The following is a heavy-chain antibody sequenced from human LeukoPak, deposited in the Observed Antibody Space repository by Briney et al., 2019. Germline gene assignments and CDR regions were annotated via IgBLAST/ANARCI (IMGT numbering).Heavy chain of an antibody. CDR3: ARGVYGPRYFDY. V-gene: IGHV4-59*01. CDR1: GGSISSYY. Sequence: SETLSLTCTVSGGSISSYYWSWIRQPPGKGLEWIGYIYYSGSTNYNPSLKSRVTISVDTSKNQFSLKLSSVTAADTAVYHCARGVYGPRYFDYWGQGTLVTVSS. J-gene: IGHJ4*02. D-gene: IGHD3-10*01. CDR2: IYYSGST.